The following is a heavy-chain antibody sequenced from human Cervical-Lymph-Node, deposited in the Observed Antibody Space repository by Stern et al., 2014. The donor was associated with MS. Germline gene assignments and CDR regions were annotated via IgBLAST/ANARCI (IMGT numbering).Heavy chain of an antibody. CDR2: ISSSSSYI. CDR1: GFTFSSYS. V-gene: IGHV3-21*01. D-gene: IGHD6-19*01. CDR3: ARDNAIAVAGTGLGY. J-gene: IGHJ4*02. Sequence: EMQLVESGGGLVKPGGSLRLSCAASGFTFSSYSMNWVRQAPGKGLEWVSSISSSSSYIYYADSVKGRFTISRDNDQNSLYLQMNSLRAEDTAVYYCARDNAIAVAGTGLGYWGQGTRVTVSS.